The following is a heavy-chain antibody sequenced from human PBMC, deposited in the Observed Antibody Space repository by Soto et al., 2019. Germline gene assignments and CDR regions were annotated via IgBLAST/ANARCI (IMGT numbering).Heavy chain of an antibody. V-gene: IGHV1-69*01. CDR3: ARGVAYCGGDCYSRFDY. D-gene: IGHD2-21*02. J-gene: IGHJ4*02. Sequence: QVQLVQSGAEVKKPGSSVKVSCKASGGTFSSYAISWVRQAPGQGLEWMGGIIPIFGKANYAQKFQGRVTITADESTSTAYMELSSLRSEDTAVYYCARGVAYCGGDCYSRFDYWGQGTLVTVSS. CDR2: IIPIFGKA. CDR1: GGTFSSYA.